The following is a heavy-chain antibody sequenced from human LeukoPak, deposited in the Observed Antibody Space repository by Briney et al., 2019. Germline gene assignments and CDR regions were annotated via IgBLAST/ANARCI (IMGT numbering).Heavy chain of an antibody. CDR3: AKGPYGLGIYCGMDV. D-gene: IGHD3-10*01. J-gene: IGHJ6*02. Sequence: TRGSLRLSCATSGFTFSNCGMSWVRQAPGKGLQWLSVIGGDGTTYYAASVKGRFTVSRGNSENTLYLQMNSLRAEDTAVYYCAKGPYGLGIYCGMDVWGQGTTVTV. CDR1: GFTFSNCG. V-gene: IGHV3-23*01. CDR2: IGGDGTT.